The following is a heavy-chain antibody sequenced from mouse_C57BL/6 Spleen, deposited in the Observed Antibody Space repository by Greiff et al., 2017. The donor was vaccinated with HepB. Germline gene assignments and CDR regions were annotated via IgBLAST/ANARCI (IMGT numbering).Heavy chain of an antibody. CDR2: ISDGGSYT. D-gene: IGHD3-2*02. CDR3: AREGGSGYVHYFDY. J-gene: IGHJ2*01. V-gene: IGHV5-4*01. Sequence: EVQGVESGGGLVKPGGSLKLSCAASGFTFSSYAMSWVRQTPEKRLEWVATISDGGSYTYYPDNVKGRFTISRDNAKNNLYLQMSHLKSEDTAMYYCAREGGSGYVHYFDYWGQGTTLTVSS. CDR1: GFTFSSYA.